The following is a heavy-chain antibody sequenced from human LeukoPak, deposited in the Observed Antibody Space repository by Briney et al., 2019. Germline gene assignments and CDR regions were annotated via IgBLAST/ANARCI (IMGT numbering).Heavy chain of an antibody. D-gene: IGHD3-10*01. J-gene: IGHJ4*02. CDR1: GFTFDDYA. Sequence: GGSLRLSCAASGFTFDDYAMHWVRQAPGKGLEWVSGISWNSGSIGYADSVKGRFTISRDNAKNSLYLQMNSLRAEDTALYYCAKDMSYGSGSYYEPLHFDYWGQGTLVTVSS. CDR2: ISWNSGSI. V-gene: IGHV3-9*01. CDR3: AKDMSYGSGSYYEPLHFDY.